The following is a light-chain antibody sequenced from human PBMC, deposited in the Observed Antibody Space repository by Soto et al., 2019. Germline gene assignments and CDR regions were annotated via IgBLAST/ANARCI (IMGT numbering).Light chain of an antibody. J-gene: IGKJ1*01. CDR2: DAS. CDR3: QQCYMGWT. Sequence: DIRMTLSPSTXRASXGXXXXXXFRASQSIGRFLAWYQHQPGKAPKLLIYDASTLESGVPSRFSGTGSGTEFTFSITSLQPEDFGTYYCQQCYMGWTFGQGTKVDIK. V-gene: IGKV1-5*01. CDR1: QSIGRF.